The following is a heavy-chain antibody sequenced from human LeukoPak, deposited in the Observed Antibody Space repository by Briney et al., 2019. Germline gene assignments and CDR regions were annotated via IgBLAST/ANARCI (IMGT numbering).Heavy chain of an antibody. D-gene: IGHD3-9*01. Sequence: PSETLSLTCTVSGRSHSSNSYYWRWVRQPPGKGLEWLGYFYYSGSTYYNPSLKRRLTISFDTSQRQFSLRLSSVTAADTALYYCTRGSYDVLSGYSTLGEYWGQGTLVTVSS. CDR2: FYYSGST. CDR3: TRGSYDVLSGYSTLGEY. V-gene: IGHV4-39*01. J-gene: IGHJ4*02. CDR1: GRSHSSNSYY.